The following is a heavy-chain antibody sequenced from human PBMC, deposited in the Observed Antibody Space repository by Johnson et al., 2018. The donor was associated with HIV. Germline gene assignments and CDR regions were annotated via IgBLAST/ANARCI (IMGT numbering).Heavy chain of an antibody. Sequence: VQLVESGGGLVKPGGSLRLSCAASGFTFSDYYMSWIRQAPGKGLEWVSAIGSAGDTYYPGSVKGRFTISRENAKNSLYLQMNSLRAGDTAVYYCARGPSVVTLHAFDLWGQGTLVTVSS. CDR3: ARGPSVVTLHAFDL. V-gene: IGHV3-13*01. D-gene: IGHD4-23*01. J-gene: IGHJ3*01. CDR2: IGSAGDT. CDR1: GFTFSDYY.